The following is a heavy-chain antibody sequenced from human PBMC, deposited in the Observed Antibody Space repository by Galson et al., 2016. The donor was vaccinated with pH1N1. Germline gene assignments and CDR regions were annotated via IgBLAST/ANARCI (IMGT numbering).Heavy chain of an antibody. CDR3: ATYIVAPLFDAFDI. D-gene: IGHD5-12*01. CDR2: LYHSGST. Sequence: SETLSLTCAVSGYSISSGYYWAWIRQPPGKGLEWIGSLYHSGSTYYNPSLKSRVTISVDTSKNRFSLNLNSVTAADTAVYYCATYIVAPLFDAFDIWGQGTMVTVSS. V-gene: IGHV4-38-2*01. J-gene: IGHJ3*02. CDR1: GYSISSGYY.